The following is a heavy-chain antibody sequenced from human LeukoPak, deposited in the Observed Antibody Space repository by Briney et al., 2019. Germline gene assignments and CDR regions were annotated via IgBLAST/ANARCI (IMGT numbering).Heavy chain of an antibody. Sequence: PGGSLRLSCAASGITFSDYYMSWIRQAPGKGLEWVSYISSSSSYTNYADSVKGRFTISRDNAKNSLYLQMNSLRAEDTAVYYCARGGAGTKPFDYWGQGTLVTVSS. V-gene: IGHV3-11*06. J-gene: IGHJ4*02. CDR3: ARGGAGTKPFDY. CDR2: ISSSSSYT. CDR1: GITFSDYY. D-gene: IGHD6-19*01.